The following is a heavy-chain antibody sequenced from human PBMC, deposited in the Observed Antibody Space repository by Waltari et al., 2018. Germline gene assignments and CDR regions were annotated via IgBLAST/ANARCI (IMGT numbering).Heavy chain of an antibody. CDR2: INPASGHT. J-gene: IGHJ6*02. D-gene: IGHD6-13*01. V-gene: IGHV1-3*01. CDR1: GYRFSSYA. CDR3: ARDEISAAGSLYYYYGLDV. Sequence: QVQLVQSGAEVMKPGASMQISCQTSGYRFSSYAIHWVRQAHGQRLEWVGWINPASGHTKYSQKFEGRVTITSDTSADTVYMELTSLTSEDTAVFYCARDEISAAGSLYYYYGLDVWGQGTPVTVS.